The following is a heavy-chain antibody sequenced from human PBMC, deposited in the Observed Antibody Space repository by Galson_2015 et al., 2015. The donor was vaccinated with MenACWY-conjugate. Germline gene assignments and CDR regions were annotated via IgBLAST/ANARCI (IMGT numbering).Heavy chain of an antibody. D-gene: IGHD3-10*01. CDR3: ARDRVYGSGSSDH. V-gene: IGHV3-74*01. CDR1: GFIFNTYW. J-gene: IGHJ4*02. CDR2: INPGGSST. Sequence: SLRLSCAASGFIFNTYWMHWVRQAPGKGLVWVSRINPGGSSTTYADSVRGRFTISRDNAKNTLYLQMNSLRAEDTAIYYCARDRVYGSGSSDHWGQGTLVTVSS.